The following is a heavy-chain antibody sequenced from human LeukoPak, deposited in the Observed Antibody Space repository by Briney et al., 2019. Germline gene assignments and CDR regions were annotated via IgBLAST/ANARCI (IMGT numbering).Heavy chain of an antibody. J-gene: IGHJ5*02. CDR3: ARVVAAAGRNNWFDP. CDR2: INPNSGGT. D-gene: IGHD6-13*01. CDR1: GGTFSSYA. V-gene: IGHV1-2*02. Sequence: ASVKVSCKASGGTFSSYAISWVRQAPGQGLEWMGWINPNSGGTNYAQKFQGRVTMTRDTSISTAYMELSRLRSDDTAVYYCARVVAAAGRNNWFDPWGQGTLVTVSS.